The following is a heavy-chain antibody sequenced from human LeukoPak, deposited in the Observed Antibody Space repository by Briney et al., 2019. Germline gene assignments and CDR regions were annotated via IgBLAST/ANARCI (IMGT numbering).Heavy chain of an antibody. CDR2: INPNSGGT. J-gene: IGHJ4*02. V-gene: IGHV1-2*04. Sequence: ASVKVSCKASGYTFTGYYMHWVRQAPGQGLEWMGRINPNSGGTNYAQKFQGWVTMTRDTSISTAYMELSRLRSDDTAVYYCARALAAAAGPRDWGQGTLVTVSS. D-gene: IGHD6-13*01. CDR1: GYTFTGYY. CDR3: ARALAAAAGPRD.